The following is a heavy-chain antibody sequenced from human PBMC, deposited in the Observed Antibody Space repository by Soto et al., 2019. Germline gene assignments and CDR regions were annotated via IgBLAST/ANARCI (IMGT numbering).Heavy chain of an antibody. CDR3: ARPNYDFWSGYLTSSDTHYYYYYMDV. CDR1: GFTFSSYS. Sequence: GGSLRLSCAASGFTFSSYSMNWVRQAPGKGLEWVSSISSSSSYIYYADSVKGRFTISRDNAKNSLYLQMNSLRAEDTAGYYCARPNYDFWSGYLTSSDTHYYYYYMDVWGKGTTVTVSS. V-gene: IGHV3-21*01. CDR2: ISSSSSYI. D-gene: IGHD3-3*01. J-gene: IGHJ6*03.